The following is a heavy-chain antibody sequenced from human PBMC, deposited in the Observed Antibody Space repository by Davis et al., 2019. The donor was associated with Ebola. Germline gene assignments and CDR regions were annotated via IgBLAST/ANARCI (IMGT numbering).Heavy chain of an antibody. CDR1: GDSVSGSSGA. CDR3: VRGWGRSGLDV. CDR2: TYYTSKWHN. J-gene: IGHJ6*02. Sequence: LRLSCVISGDSVSGSSGAWNWIRQSPSRGLEWLGRTYYTSKWHNDYGESVKSRISINPDTSKNQLSLQLNSVTPEDAAVYYCVRGWGRSGLDVWGQGTTVTVSS. D-gene: IGHD3-16*01. V-gene: IGHV6-1*01.